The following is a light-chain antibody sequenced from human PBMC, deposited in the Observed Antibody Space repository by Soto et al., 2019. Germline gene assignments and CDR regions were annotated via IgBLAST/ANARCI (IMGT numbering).Light chain of an antibody. CDR2: SNN. CDR3: AAWDGSLSGYV. Sequence: QAVVIQASSMSGTPGQRVTISCSGSSSNIGSNTVNWYQQLPGTAPKLLIYSNNQRPSGVPDRFSGSKSGTSASLAISGLQSEDEADYYCAAWDGSLSGYVFGTGTKLTVL. CDR1: SSNIGSNT. V-gene: IGLV1-44*01. J-gene: IGLJ1*01.